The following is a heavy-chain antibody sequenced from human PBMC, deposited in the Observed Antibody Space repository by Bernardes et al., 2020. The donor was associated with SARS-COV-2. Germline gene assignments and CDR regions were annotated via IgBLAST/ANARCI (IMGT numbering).Heavy chain of an antibody. J-gene: IGHJ6*02. V-gene: IGHV3-23*01. D-gene: IGHD3-10*01. CDR3: APKEGVHYYGLDV. Sequence: GGSLCLSCAASGFTFSNSAMNWVRQAPGKGLEWVGAISGSGGSTYYADSVRGRFTISRDNSKNTLYVQINNLRAEDTAKYYCAPKEGVHYYGLDVWGQGTTVTVSS. CDR1: GFTFSNSA. CDR2: ISGSGGST.